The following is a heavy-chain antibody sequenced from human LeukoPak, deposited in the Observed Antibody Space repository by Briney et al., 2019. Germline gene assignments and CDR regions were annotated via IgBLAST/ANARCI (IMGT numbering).Heavy chain of an antibody. V-gene: IGHV3-23*01. CDR2: ISGSGGST. CDR1: GFTFSSYA. J-gene: IGHJ4*02. CDR3: AKDLLSVGSSWHPFDY. D-gene: IGHD6-13*01. Sequence: GGSLRLSCAASGFTFSSYAMSWVRQAPGKGLEWVSAISGSGGSTYYADSVKGRFTISRDNSKNTLYLQMNSLRAEDTAVYYCAKDLLSVGSSWHPFDYWGQGTLVTASS.